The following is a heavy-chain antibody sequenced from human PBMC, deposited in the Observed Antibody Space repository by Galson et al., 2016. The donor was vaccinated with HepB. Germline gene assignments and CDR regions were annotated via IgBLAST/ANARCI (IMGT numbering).Heavy chain of an antibody. V-gene: IGHV3-30*04. CDR1: GFSFSSHA. J-gene: IGHJ4*02. D-gene: IGHD3-10*01. CDR3: VREDRQTTMVRGFDY. CDR2: ISFDGRNN. Sequence: SLRLSCAASGFSFSSHAMHWVRQGPGKGLQWLAVISFDGRNNYYADSVKGRFTISRDNTKKTLSLQMNSLRVEDTAVYYCVREDRQTTMVRGFDYWGQGILVTVSS.